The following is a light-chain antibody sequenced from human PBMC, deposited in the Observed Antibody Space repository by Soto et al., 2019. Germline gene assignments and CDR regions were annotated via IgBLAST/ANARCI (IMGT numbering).Light chain of an antibody. V-gene: IGKV1-5*03. J-gene: IGKJ1*01. CDR3: QQYNSYSRT. Sequence: DIQMTQSPSTLSASVGDRVTLTCRASQSISSWLAWYQQKLGKAPKLLIYKASSLESGVPSRFSGSGSGTEITLTISSLQPDDFATYYGQQYNSYSRTFGQGTKVEIK. CDR2: KAS. CDR1: QSISSW.